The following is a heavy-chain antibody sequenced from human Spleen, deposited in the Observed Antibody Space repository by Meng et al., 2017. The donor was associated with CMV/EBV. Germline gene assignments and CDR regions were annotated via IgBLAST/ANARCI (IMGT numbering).Heavy chain of an antibody. CDR2: INPNNGGT. J-gene: IGHJ5*02. D-gene: IGHD4/OR15-4a*01. Sequence: SCNASGYTFTAYHMHWVRQAPGQGLEWMGWINPNNGGTNYAQIFQGRVTMTRDTSFNTAYMELSGLRSDDTAVYYCARGEDYGWFDTWGQGTLVTVSS. V-gene: IGHV1-2*02. CDR3: ARGEDYGWFDT. CDR1: GYTFTAYH.